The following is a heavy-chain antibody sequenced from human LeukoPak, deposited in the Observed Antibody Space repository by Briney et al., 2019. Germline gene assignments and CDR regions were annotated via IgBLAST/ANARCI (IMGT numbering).Heavy chain of an antibody. D-gene: IGHD3-22*01. J-gene: IGHJ4*02. Sequence: ATVKISCKVSGYTFTDHYMHWVQQAPGKGLEWMGLVDPEDGETIYAEKFQGRVTITADTSTDTAYMELSSLRSEDTAVYYCATGGRVVADEAFDYWGQGTLVTVSS. CDR3: ATGGRVVADEAFDY. CDR2: VDPEDGET. CDR1: GYTFTDHY. V-gene: IGHV1-69-2*01.